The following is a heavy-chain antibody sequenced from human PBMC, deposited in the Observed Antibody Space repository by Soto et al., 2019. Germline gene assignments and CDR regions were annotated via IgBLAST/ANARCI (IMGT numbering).Heavy chain of an antibody. Sequence: ASVKVSCKASGYTFTSYGISWVRQAPGQGLEWMGWISAYNGNTNYAQKLQGRVTMTTDTSTTTAYMELRSLRSDDTAVYYCARGKAAYYYYGMDVWGQGTLVTVSS. CDR3: ARGKAAYYYYGMDV. CDR2: ISAYNGNT. V-gene: IGHV1-18*01. CDR1: GYTFTSYG. J-gene: IGHJ6*02.